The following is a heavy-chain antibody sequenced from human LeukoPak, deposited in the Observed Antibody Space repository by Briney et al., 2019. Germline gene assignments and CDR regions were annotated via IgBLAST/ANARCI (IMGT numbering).Heavy chain of an antibody. CDR2: ISWNSGSI. CDR3: AKAVGATYLYYFDY. V-gene: IGHV3-9*01. CDR1: GFTFDDYA. D-gene: IGHD1-26*01. Sequence: PGGSLRLSCAASGFTFDDYAMHWVRQAPGKGLEWVSGISWNSGSIGYADSVKGRFTISRDNAKNSLYLQMNSLRAEDTALYYCAKAVGATYLYYFDYWGQGTLVTVSS. J-gene: IGHJ4*02.